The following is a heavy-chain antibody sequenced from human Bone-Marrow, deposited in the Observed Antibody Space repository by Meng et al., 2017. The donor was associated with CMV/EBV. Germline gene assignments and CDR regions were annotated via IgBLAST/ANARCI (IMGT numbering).Heavy chain of an antibody. CDR2: IIPILGIA. J-gene: IGHJ4*02. CDR3: ARDRCSSTSCPHFDY. Sequence: SVKVSCKASGGTFSSYAISWVRQAPGQGLEWMGRIIPILGIANYAQKLQGRVTMTTDTSTSTAYMELRSLRSDDTAVYYCARDRCSSTSCPHFDYWGQGTLVTVSS. V-gene: IGHV1-69*04. CDR1: GGTFSSYA. D-gene: IGHD2-2*01.